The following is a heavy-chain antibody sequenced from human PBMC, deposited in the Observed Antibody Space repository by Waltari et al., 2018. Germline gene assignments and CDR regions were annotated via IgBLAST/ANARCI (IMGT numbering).Heavy chain of an antibody. J-gene: IGHJ4*02. D-gene: IGHD2-8*02. V-gene: IGHV1-69*01. Sequence: QVQLVESGGGVVQPGRSLRLSCAASGFTFSSYAISWVRQAPGQGLEWMGGIIPIFGTANYAQKFQGRVTITADESTSTAYMELSSLRSEDTAVYYCAFTREGAGTGVVDDYWGQGTLVTVSS. CDR3: AFTREGAGTGVVDDY. CDR2: IIPIFGTA. CDR1: GFTFSSYA.